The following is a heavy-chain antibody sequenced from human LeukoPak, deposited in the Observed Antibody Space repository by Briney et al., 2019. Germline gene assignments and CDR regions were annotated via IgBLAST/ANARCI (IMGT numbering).Heavy chain of an antibody. J-gene: IGHJ5*02. Sequence: GGSLRLSCAASGFTFDDYAMHWVRQAPGKGLEWVSLISGSGGSTYYAESVNGRFTISRDNSKNTLYLQMNSLRAEDTAVYYCAKETDSSGYYFGWFDPWGQGTLVTVSS. CDR1: GFTFDDYA. CDR2: ISGSGGST. D-gene: IGHD3-22*01. V-gene: IGHV3-23*01. CDR3: AKETDSSGYYFGWFDP.